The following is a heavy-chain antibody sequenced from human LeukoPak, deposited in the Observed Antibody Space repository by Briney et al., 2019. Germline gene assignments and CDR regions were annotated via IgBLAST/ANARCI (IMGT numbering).Heavy chain of an antibody. CDR2: ISYDGSNK. Sequence: SGGSLRLSCAASGFTFSSYAMNWVRQAPGKGLEWVAVISYDGSNKYYAVSVTGRFTISRDNSKNTLYLQMISLRDEDTAVYYCARGYYGSGRYFDDWGQGTLVTVSS. V-gene: IGHV3-30*04. J-gene: IGHJ4*02. CDR3: ARGYYGSGRYFDD. CDR1: GFTFSSYA. D-gene: IGHD3-10*01.